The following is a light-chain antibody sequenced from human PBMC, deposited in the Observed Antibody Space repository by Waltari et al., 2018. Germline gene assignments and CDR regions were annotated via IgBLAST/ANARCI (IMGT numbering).Light chain of an antibody. CDR3: QQRDTWPPYMYT. CDR2: ASS. Sequence: EIVLTQSPATLSLSPGERATPSCRASLSVTSYLARSQQKPGQAPRLLIFASSNRATGVPARFSGSGSGTDFTLTISSLEAEDFAVYYCQQRDTWPPYMYTFGQGTKLEIK. J-gene: IGKJ2*01. V-gene: IGKV3-11*01. CDR1: LSVTSY.